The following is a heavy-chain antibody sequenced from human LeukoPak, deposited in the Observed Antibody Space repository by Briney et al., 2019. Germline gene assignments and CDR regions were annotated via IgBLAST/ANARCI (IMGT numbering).Heavy chain of an antibody. CDR1: GGSFSGYY. D-gene: IGHD3-3*01. J-gene: IGHJ4*02. Sequence: SETLSLTRAVYGGSFSGYYWSWIRPPPGKGLEWIGEINHSGSTNYTPSLKSRVTISVDTSKNQFSLKLSSVTAADTAVYYCARGYGDFWSGYYEFDYWGQGTLVTVSS. CDR3: ARGYGDFWSGYYEFDY. V-gene: IGHV4-34*01. CDR2: INHSGST.